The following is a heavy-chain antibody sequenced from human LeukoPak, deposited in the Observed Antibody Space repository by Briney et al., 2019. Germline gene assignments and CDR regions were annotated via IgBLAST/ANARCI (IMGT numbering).Heavy chain of an antibody. CDR3: ARETAVAGTFSYYMDV. D-gene: IGHD6-19*01. V-gene: IGHV4-39*07. Sequence: SETLSLTCTVSGGSISSSSYYWGWIRQPPGKGLEWIESIYYSGSTYYNPSLKSRVTISVDTSKNQFSLKLSSVTAADTAVYYCARETAVAGTFSYYMDVWGKGTTVTVSS. CDR1: GGSISSSSYY. J-gene: IGHJ6*03. CDR2: IYYSGST.